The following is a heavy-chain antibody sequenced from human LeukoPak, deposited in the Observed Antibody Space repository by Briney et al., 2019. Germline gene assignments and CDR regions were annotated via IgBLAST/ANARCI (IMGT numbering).Heavy chain of an antibody. J-gene: IGHJ4*02. D-gene: IGHD3-10*01. Sequence: SQTLSLTCTVSDGSIISSDNFWSWIRQPPGKGLEWIGYIYYTGSTYYNPSLKSRITISVDTSKKQFSLKLTSVAAAHTVVYYCARAAGGVRGVVDYWGQGTLVSVSS. CDR1: DGSIISSDNF. CDR3: ARAAGGVRGVVDY. V-gene: IGHV4-30-4*08. CDR2: IYYTGST.